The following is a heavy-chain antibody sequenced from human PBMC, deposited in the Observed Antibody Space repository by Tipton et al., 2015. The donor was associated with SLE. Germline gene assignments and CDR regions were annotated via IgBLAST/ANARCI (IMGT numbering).Heavy chain of an antibody. CDR3: ARVEMAPKAAFDI. CDR1: GYSISSSTYY. CDR2: MYYSGST. Sequence: TLSLTCAVSGYSISSSTYYWGWIRQPPGKGLEWIGSMYYSGSTYYNPSLKSRVTISVDTSKNQFSLKLSSVTAADTAVYYCARVEMAPKAAFDIWGQGTMVTVSP. J-gene: IGHJ3*02. V-gene: IGHV4-39*07. D-gene: IGHD5-24*01.